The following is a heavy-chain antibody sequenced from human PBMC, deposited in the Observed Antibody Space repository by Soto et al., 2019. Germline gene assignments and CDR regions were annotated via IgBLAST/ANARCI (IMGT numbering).Heavy chain of an antibody. D-gene: IGHD3-10*01. J-gene: IGHJ4*02. CDR3: AKDSAYYYDY. V-gene: IGHV3-9*01. CDR2: ISWNSGSI. Sequence: EVQLVESGGGLVQPGGSLRLSCAASGFTFDDYAMHWVRQAPGKGLEWVSGISWNSGSIDYADSVKGRFTISRDNAKKSLYLQMNSLRAEDTALYYCAKDSAYYYDYWGQGILVTVSS. CDR1: GFTFDDYA.